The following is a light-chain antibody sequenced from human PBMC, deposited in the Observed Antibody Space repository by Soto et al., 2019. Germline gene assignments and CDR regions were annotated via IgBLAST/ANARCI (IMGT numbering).Light chain of an antibody. CDR3: QQYGNSPVT. Sequence: EIVLTQSPGTLSLSPGERATLSCRASQSLSSSFLAWYQDKPGQAPRVLIDGASSRATGIPDRFSGSGSGTDFTLSISRLEPEDFAVYYCQQYGNSPVTFGGGTKLEIK. CDR1: QSLSSSF. V-gene: IGKV3-20*01. J-gene: IGKJ4*01. CDR2: GAS.